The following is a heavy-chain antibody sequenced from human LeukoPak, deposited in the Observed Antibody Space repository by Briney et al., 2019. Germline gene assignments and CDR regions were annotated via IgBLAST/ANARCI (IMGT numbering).Heavy chain of an antibody. CDR3: AKDRSRYSGYIDAFDI. D-gene: IGHD5-12*01. CDR2: IRYDGSNK. J-gene: IGHJ3*02. V-gene: IGHV3-30*02. Sequence: IRYDGSNKYYADSVKGRVPISRDNSKNTLYLHMKSLRAEDTAVYYCAKDRSRYSGYIDAFDIWGQGTMVTVSS.